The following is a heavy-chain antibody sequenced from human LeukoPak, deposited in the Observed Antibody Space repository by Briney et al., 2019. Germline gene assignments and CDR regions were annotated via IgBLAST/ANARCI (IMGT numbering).Heavy chain of an antibody. CDR3: ARDGGVVGYCSSTSCYWGYFQH. V-gene: IGHV1-46*03. CDR1: GYTFTSYY. D-gene: IGHD2-2*01. J-gene: IGHJ1*01. CDR2: INPSGGST. Sequence: ASVKVSCKAYGYTFTSYYMHWVRQAPGQGLEWMGIINPSGGSTSYAQKFQGRATMTRDTSTSTVYMELSSLRSEDTAVYYCARDGGVVGYCSSTSCYWGYFQHWGQGTLVTVSS.